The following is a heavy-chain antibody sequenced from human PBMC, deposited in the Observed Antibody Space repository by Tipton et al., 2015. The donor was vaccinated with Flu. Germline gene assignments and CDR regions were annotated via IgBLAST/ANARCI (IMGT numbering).Heavy chain of an antibody. D-gene: IGHD7-27*01. CDR1: GFTFSDYW. CDR3: ARETGEYYFDY. CDR2: INQDGSQK. V-gene: IGHV3-7*03. Sequence: SLRLSCAASGFTFSDYWISWVRQAPGKGLEWVANINQDGSQKYYVDSVKGRFTISRDNAKNSVFVQMNSLRAEDTAVYYCARETGEYYFDYWGQGTLVTVSS. J-gene: IGHJ4*02.